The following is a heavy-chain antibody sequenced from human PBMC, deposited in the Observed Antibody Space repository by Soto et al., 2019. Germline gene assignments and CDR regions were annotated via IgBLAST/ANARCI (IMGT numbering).Heavy chain of an antibody. D-gene: IGHD6-13*01. J-gene: IGHJ6*02. CDR2: IIPIFGTA. V-gene: IGHV1-69*13. Sequence: GASVKVSCKASGGTFSSYAISWVRQAPGQGLEWMGGIIPIFGTANYAQKFQGRVTITADESTSTAYMELSSLRSEDTAVYYCARGFRYSSSWINYYYYYGMDVWGQGTTVTVSS. CDR1: GGTFSSYA. CDR3: ARGFRYSSSWINYYYYYGMDV.